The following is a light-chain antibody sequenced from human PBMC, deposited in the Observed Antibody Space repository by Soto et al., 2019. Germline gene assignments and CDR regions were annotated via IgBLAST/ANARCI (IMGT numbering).Light chain of an antibody. CDR3: SSYTSSSTYVV. Sequence: QSVLTQPASVSGSPGQSITISCTGTSSDVGGYNYVSWYQQHPGKAPKLMIYEVSNRPSGVSNRFSGSKSGNTASLTISGLQAEDDADYSCSSYTSSSTYVVFGGGTKLTVL. V-gene: IGLV2-14*01. CDR2: EVS. J-gene: IGLJ2*01. CDR1: SSDVGGYNY.